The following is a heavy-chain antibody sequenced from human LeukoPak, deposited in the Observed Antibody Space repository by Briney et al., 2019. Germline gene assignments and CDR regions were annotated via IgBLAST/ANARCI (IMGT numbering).Heavy chain of an antibody. V-gene: IGHV3-33*01. CDR1: GFTFSSYG. J-gene: IGHJ6*02. CDR2: IWYDGSNK. CDR3: ARVRHSSGWNYYGMDV. Sequence: GGSLRLSCAASGFTFSSYGMHWVRQAPGKGLEWVAVIWYDGSNKYYAGSVKGRFTISRDNSKNTLYLQMNSLRAEDTAVYYCARVRHSSGWNYYGMDVWGQGTTVTVSS. D-gene: IGHD6-19*01.